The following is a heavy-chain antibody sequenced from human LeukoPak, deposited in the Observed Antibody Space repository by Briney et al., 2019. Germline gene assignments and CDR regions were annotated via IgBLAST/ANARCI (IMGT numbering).Heavy chain of an antibody. J-gene: IGHJ4*02. CDR2: IYYRGST. CDR1: GFTFSSYA. D-gene: IGHD3-16*02. CDR3: ARHVWGSYRP. Sequence: GSLRLSCAASGFTFSSYAMSWVRQPPGKGLEWIGSIYYRGSTYYNPSLKSRVTISVDTSKNQFSLKLSSVTAADTAVYYCARHVWGSYRPWGQGTLVTVSS. V-gene: IGHV4-39*01.